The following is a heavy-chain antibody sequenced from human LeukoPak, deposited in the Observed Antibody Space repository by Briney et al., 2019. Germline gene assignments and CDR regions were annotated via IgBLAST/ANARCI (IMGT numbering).Heavy chain of an antibody. D-gene: IGHD3-3*01. V-gene: IGHV4-30-4*01. CDR2: VYYSGST. Sequence: PSETLSLTCTVSGGSISSGDYYWSWIRQPPGKGLEWIGYVYYSGSTYYNPSLKSRVTISVDTSKNQFSLKLSSVTAADTAVYYCARAAPYYDFWSGYSFRHTEYAFDIWGQGTMVTVSS. J-gene: IGHJ3*02. CDR1: GGSISSGDYY. CDR3: ARAAPYYDFWSGYSFRHTEYAFDI.